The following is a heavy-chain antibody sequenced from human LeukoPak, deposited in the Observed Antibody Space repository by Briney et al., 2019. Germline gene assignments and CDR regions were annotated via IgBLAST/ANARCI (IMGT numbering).Heavy chain of an antibody. J-gene: IGHJ4*02. CDR3: ARGGRSTVLRFLEWLPRFDY. CDR1: GYTFTSYG. CDR2: ISAYNGNT. Sequence: ASVKVSCKASGYTFTSYGISWVRQAPGQGLEWMGWISAYNGNTNYAQKLQGRVTMTTDTSTSTAYMELRSLRSDDTAVYYCARGGRSTVLRFLEWLPRFDYWGQGTLVTVSS. D-gene: IGHD3-3*01. V-gene: IGHV1-18*01.